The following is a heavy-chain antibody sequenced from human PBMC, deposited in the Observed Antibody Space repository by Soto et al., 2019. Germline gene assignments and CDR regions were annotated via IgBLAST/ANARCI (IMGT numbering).Heavy chain of an antibody. CDR3: AALDGALDY. Sequence: SETLSLTCTVSGDSFSSYYWTWIRQPPGKRLEWVAYIFHTGNTNYNPSLKSRVTISVDTSKNQFSLKLWSVTPADTAVYYCAALDGALDYWGPGTLVTVSS. D-gene: IGHD3-10*01. CDR2: IFHTGNT. V-gene: IGHV4-59*01. CDR1: GDSFSSYY. J-gene: IGHJ4*02.